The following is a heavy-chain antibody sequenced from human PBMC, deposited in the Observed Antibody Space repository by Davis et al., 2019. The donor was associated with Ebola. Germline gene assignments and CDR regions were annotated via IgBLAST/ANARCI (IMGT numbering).Heavy chain of an antibody. V-gene: IGHV4-59*01. Sequence: SETLSLTCTVSGGSINNYYWNWIRQPPGKGLEWIGYISYSGTSSYNPSLKSRVTISIDTSKNQFSLKLNSVTAADTAVYYCASLHASNAFDIWGQGTMVTVSS. J-gene: IGHJ3*02. CDR2: ISYSGTS. CDR1: GGSINNYY. CDR3: ASLHASNAFDI.